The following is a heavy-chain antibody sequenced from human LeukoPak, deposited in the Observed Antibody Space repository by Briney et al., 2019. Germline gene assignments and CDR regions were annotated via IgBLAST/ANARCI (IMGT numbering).Heavy chain of an antibody. Sequence: PGGSLRLSCAASGFTFSSYGMHWVRQAPGKGLEWVAVIWYDGGNKYADSVKGRFTISRDNSKDTLYLQMNNLRAEDTAVYYCAKVSTYRLLYPAEYFQHWGQGTLVTVSS. J-gene: IGHJ1*01. CDR1: GFTFSSYG. CDR3: AKVSTYRLLYPAEYFQH. CDR2: IWYDGGNK. D-gene: IGHD2-2*02. V-gene: IGHV3-33*06.